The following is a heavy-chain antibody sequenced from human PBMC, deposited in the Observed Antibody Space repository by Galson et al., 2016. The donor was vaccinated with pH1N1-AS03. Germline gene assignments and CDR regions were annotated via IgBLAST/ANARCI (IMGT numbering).Heavy chain of an antibody. D-gene: IGHD2-21*01. CDR2: IRYDGINK. CDR3: VKESLCEGGNCNSRVLEAYDI. Sequence: SLRLSCAASGFTFSHYGMHWVRQAPGKGLEWGAFIRYDGINKNYADSVKGRFTISSDNSKNTLYLQMNSLKSDDSAVYYCVKESLCEGGNCNSRVLEAYDIWGQGTVVTVSS. J-gene: IGHJ3*02. V-gene: IGHV3-30*02. CDR1: GFTFSHYG.